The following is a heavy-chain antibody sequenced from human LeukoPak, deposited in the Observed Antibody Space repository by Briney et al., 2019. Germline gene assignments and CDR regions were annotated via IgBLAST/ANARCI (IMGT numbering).Heavy chain of an antibody. V-gene: IGHV1-8*01. D-gene: IGHD6-6*01. CDR1: GYTFTSYD. J-gene: IGHJ5*02. Sequence: ASVKVSCKASGYTFTSYDINWVRQATGQGLEWMGWMNPNSGNTSYAQKFQGRVTMTRNTPISTAYMELSSLRSEDTAVYYCARPYSSSSADWFDPWGQGTLVTVSS. CDR3: ARPYSSSSADWFDP. CDR2: MNPNSGNT.